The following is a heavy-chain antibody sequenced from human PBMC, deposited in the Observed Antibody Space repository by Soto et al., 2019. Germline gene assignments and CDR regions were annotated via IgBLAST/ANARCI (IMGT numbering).Heavy chain of an antibody. D-gene: IGHD5-18*01. CDR2: ISSDGGNR. Sequence: GGSLRLSCAASGFTFSDYALHWVRQAPGKGLEWVTVISSDGGNRYYADSVKGRFTISRDNSKNTLYLQMNSLRVEDTAIYICEKSAALSHTDDFWGQGTPVTVSS. CDR3: EKSAALSHTDDF. CDR1: GFTFSDYA. V-gene: IGHV3-30-3*02. J-gene: IGHJ4*02.